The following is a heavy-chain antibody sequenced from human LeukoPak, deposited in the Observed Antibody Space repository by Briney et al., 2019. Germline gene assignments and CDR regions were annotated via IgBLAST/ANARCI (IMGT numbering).Heavy chain of an antibody. D-gene: IGHD6-19*01. CDR3: ARETQYSSGWYLEGGFDP. CDR1: GFTFSSYS. Sequence: GGSLRLSCAASGFTFSSYSMNWVRQAPGKGLEWVSSISSSSSYIYYADSVKGRFTISRDNAKNSLYLRMNSLRAEDTAVYYCARETQYSSGWYLEGGFDPWGQGTLVTVSS. CDR2: ISSSSSYI. J-gene: IGHJ5*02. V-gene: IGHV3-21*01.